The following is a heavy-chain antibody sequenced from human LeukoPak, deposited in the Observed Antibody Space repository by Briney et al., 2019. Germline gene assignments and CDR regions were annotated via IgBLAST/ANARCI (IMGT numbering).Heavy chain of an antibody. V-gene: IGHV3-53*01. CDR3: ARRPGN. CDR1: GGGRSIKK. D-gene: IGHD1-14*01. CDR2: IYSGGAI. Sequence: GGSLRLSCVDLGGGRSIKKKSWVRQAPGKGLEWVSLIYSGGAIRYADSVKGRFTISRDSSKNTLFLQMNDLTVEDTARYYCARRPGNWGQGILVTVSS. J-gene: IGHJ4*02.